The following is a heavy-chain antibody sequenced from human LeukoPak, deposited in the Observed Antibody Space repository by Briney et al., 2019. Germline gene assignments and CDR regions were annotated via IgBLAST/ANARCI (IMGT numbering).Heavy chain of an antibody. CDR2: ISSSSSTI. CDR3: ARRGGTGRFDY. D-gene: IGHD3-10*01. CDR1: GFTFSSYS. V-gene: IGHV3-48*04. J-gene: IGHJ4*02. Sequence: RGSLRLSCAASGFTFSSYSMNWVRQAPGKGLEWVSYISSSSSTIYYADSVKGRFTISRDNTKNSLYLQMNSLRAEDTAVYYCARRGGTGRFDYWGQGTLVTISS.